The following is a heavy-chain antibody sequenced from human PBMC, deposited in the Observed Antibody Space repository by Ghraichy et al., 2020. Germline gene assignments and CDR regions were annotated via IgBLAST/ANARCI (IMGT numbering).Heavy chain of an antibody. CDR3: ARVLVIFGVGEGFDY. D-gene: IGHD3-3*01. Sequence: ASVKVSCKASGYTFTGYYMHWVRQAPGQGLEWMGWINPNSGGTNYAQKFQGRVTMTRDTSISTAYMELSRLRSDDTAVYYCARVLVIFGVGEGFDYWGQGTLVTVSS. V-gene: IGHV1-2*02. CDR2: INPNSGGT. CDR1: GYTFTGYY. J-gene: IGHJ4*02.